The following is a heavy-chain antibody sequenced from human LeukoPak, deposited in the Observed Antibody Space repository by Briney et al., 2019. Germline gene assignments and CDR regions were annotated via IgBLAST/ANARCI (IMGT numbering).Heavy chain of an antibody. D-gene: IGHD4-11*01. CDR1: GFTFSSYS. V-gene: IGHV3-21*01. CDR2: ISTTSRYI. CDR3: ARGNSDYDHDY. J-gene: IGHJ4*02. Sequence: GGSLRLSCAASGFTFSSYSMNWVRQATGEGLEWVSSISTTSRYIYYADSVKGRFTVSRDNAKNSLSLQMNSLRAEDTAVYYCARGNSDYDHDYWGQGTLVTVSS.